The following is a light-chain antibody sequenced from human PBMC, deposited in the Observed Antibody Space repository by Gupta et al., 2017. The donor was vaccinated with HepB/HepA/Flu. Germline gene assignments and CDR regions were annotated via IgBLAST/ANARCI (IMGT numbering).Light chain of an antibody. CDR1: QSVSSY. V-gene: IGKV3D-11*02. J-gene: IGKJ1*01. Sequence: IVLTQSPATLSLSPGGRATLSCKASQSVSSYLAWYQQKPGQSPRLLIYDASNRATGVPARFSGRGCGTQFTLTITSREPEDFAVYCCQQRVYCQWTFGQGTKVEIK. CDR2: DAS. CDR3: QQRVYCQWT.